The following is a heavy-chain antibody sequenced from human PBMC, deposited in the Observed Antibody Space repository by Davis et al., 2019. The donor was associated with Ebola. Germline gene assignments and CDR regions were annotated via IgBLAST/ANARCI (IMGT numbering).Heavy chain of an antibody. J-gene: IGHJ6*02. CDR3: ARERQLWGYYYYGMDV. Sequence: HTGGSLRLSCAASGFTFSSYWMHWVRQAPGKGLVWVSRINSDGSSTSYADSVKGRFTISRDNAKNTLYLQMNSLRAEDTAVYYCARERQLWGYYYYGMDVWGQGTVVTVSS. V-gene: IGHV3-74*01. CDR2: INSDGSST. CDR1: GFTFSSYW. D-gene: IGHD6-6*01.